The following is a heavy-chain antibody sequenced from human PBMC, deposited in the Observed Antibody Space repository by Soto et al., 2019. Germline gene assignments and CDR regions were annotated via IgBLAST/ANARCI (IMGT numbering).Heavy chain of an antibody. CDR1: GGTFSSYA. CDR2: IIPIFGTA. J-gene: IGHJ6*02. Sequence: SVKFSCKASGGTFSSYAISWVRQAPGQGLEWMGGIIPIFGTANYAQKFQGRVTITADESTSTAYMELSSLRSEDTAVYYCARDGYSYGYTGGYYYYGMDVWGQGTTVTVSS. V-gene: IGHV1-69*13. CDR3: ARDGYSYGYTGGYYYYGMDV. D-gene: IGHD5-18*01.